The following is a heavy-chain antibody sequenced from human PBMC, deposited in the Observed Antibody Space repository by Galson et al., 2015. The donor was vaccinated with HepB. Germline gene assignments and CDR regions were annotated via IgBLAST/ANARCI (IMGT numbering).Heavy chain of an antibody. J-gene: IGHJ4*02. V-gene: IGHV3-30*18. CDR3: AKDKGVQLWLPGY. D-gene: IGHD5-18*01. Sequence: SLRLSCAASGFTFSSYGMHWVRQAPGKGLEWVAVISYDGSNKYYADSVKGRFTISRDNSKNTLYLQMNSLRAEDTAVYYYAKDKGVQLWLPGYWGQGTLVTVSS. CDR1: GFTFSSYG. CDR2: ISYDGSNK.